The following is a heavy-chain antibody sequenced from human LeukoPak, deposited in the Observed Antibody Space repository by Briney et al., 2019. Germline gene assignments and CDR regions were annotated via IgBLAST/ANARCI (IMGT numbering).Heavy chain of an antibody. CDR2: ISYSGNT. CDR1: GGSIRSYY. Sequence: PSETLSLTCIVSGGSIRSYYWSWIRQTPGKGLEWTGYISYSGNTNYNPSLKSRVTMSVDTSKNQFSLKLTSVTAADTAVYFCARESDTSGPIDYWGQGRLVAVSS. D-gene: IGHD3-22*01. CDR3: ARESDTSGPIDY. V-gene: IGHV4-59*01. J-gene: IGHJ4*02.